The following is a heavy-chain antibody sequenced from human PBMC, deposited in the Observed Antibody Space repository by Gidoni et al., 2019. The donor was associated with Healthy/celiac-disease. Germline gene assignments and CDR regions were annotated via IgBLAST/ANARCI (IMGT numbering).Heavy chain of an antibody. Sequence: EVQLLESGGGLVQPGGSLRLSCAASRFTFISYAMSWVRQAPGKGLEWVSAIRGSGGSTYYADSVKGRFTISRDNSKNTLYLQMNSLRAEDTAVYYCAKDLTPGGAFDIWGQGTMVTVSS. CDR1: RFTFISYA. D-gene: IGHD3-10*01. V-gene: IGHV3-23*01. J-gene: IGHJ3*02. CDR2: IRGSGGST. CDR3: AKDLTPGGAFDI.